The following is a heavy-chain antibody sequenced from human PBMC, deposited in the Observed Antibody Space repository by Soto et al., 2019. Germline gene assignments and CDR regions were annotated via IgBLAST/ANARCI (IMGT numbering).Heavy chain of an antibody. Sequence: CGPTLVNPTQTLPLTCTFSGFSLSSNDVGVGWMRQPPGKALEWLALIYWDDDKRYSPSLKSRLTITKDTSKNQVVLRMTNMDPVDTATYYCAHSRYSRSSFDYWGQGTMVTVSS. D-gene: IGHD6-6*01. CDR2: IYWDDDK. V-gene: IGHV2-5*02. CDR3: AHSRYSRSSFDY. CDR1: GFSLSSNDVG. J-gene: IGHJ4*02.